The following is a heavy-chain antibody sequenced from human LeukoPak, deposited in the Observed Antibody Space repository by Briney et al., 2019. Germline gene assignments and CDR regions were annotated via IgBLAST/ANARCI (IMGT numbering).Heavy chain of an antibody. J-gene: IGHJ4*02. D-gene: IGHD3-10*01. CDR2: INHSGST. CDR3: ARGGAGHYGSGSYYYY. CDR1: GGSFSGYY. Sequence: KPSETLSLTCAVYGGSFSGYYWSWIRQPPGKGLEWIGEINHSGSTNYNPSLKSRVTISVDTSKNQFSLKLSSVTAADTAVYYCARGGAGHYGSGSYYYYWGQGTLVTVSS. V-gene: IGHV4-34*01.